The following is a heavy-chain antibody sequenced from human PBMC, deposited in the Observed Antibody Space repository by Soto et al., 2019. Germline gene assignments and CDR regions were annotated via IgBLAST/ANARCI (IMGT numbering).Heavy chain of an antibody. D-gene: IGHD6-13*01. J-gene: IGHJ4*02. CDR2: ISGSGGST. V-gene: IGHV3-23*01. CDR3: AKTPGYSSTWTNDY. Sequence: GGSLRLSSTASGFNFITYAMSWVRQAPGKGLEWVSGISGSGGSTYYADSVKGRFTISRDNSKNTLYLQMNSLRAEDTALYYCAKTPGYSSTWTNDYWGQGTLVTVSS. CDR1: GFNFITYA.